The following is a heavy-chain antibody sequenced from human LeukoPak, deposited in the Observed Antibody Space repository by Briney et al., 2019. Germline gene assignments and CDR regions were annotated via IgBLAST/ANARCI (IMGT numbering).Heavy chain of an antibody. CDR3: ARGYSSGWYGTYNWFDP. CDR2: IWYDGSNK. J-gene: IGHJ5*02. CDR1: GFTFSSYG. V-gene: IGHV3-33*08. D-gene: IGHD6-19*01. Sequence: GGSLRLSCAASGFTFSSYGMHWVRQAPGKGLEWVAVIWYDGSNKYYADSVKGRFTISRDNSKNTLYLQMNSLRAEDTAVYYCARGYSSGWYGTYNWFDPWGQGTLVTVSS.